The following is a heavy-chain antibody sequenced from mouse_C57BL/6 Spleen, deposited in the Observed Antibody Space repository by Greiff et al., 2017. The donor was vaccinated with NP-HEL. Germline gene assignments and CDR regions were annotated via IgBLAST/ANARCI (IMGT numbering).Heavy chain of an antibody. J-gene: IGHJ4*01. CDR2: ISDGGSYT. V-gene: IGHV5-4*01. D-gene: IGHD4-1*01. Sequence: EVQVVESGGGLVKPGGSLKLSCAASGFTFSSYAMSWVRQTPEKRLEWVATISDGGSYTYYPDNVKGRFTISRDNAKNNLYLQMSHLKSEDTAMYYCARANWGYAMDYWGQGTSVTVSS. CDR1: GFTFSSYA. CDR3: ARANWGYAMDY.